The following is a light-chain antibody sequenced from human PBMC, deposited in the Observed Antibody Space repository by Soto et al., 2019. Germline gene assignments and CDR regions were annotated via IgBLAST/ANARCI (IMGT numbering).Light chain of an antibody. CDR1: SSDVGGYNY. V-gene: IGLV2-8*01. CDR2: EVS. Sequence: QSALTQPPSASGSPGQSVTISCTGTSSDVGGYNYVSWYQQHPGKAPKIMIYEVSKRPSGVPDRFSGSKSGNTASLTVSGRQAEDEDDYYCSSYAGSNNFGVFGGGTKLTVL. J-gene: IGLJ2*01. CDR3: SSYAGSNNFGV.